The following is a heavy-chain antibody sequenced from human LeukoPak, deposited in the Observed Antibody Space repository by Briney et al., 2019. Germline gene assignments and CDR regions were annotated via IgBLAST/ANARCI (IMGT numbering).Heavy chain of an antibody. CDR2: INWNGGST. CDR1: GYTFDDYG. CDR3: VRLGRDGYTYGAAY. V-gene: IGHV3-20*04. D-gene: IGHD5-24*01. Sequence: PGGSLRLSCAGSGYTFDDYGMRWVRQAPGKGLEWVAGINWNGGSTGYAASVKGRCTISRDNAKNALYLEMNSPRAEDTAFYYCVRLGRDGYTYGAAYWGQGTLVTVSS. J-gene: IGHJ1*01.